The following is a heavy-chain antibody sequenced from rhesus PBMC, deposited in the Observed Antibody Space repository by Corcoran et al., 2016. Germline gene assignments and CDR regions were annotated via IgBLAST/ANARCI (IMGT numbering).Heavy chain of an antibody. V-gene: IGHV3-54*02. Sequence: EVQLVESGGGLVQPGGSLRLSCAASGFTFSSYGIHWVRQASGKGQEWVAVISYDESTKYYAESVKDLFTISSENSKNMLYLQSNNLKLEDTAVDYCASQYLDWLLPGYFEFWGQGALVTVSS. CDR1: GFTFSSYG. CDR3: ASQYLDWLLPGYFEF. D-gene: IGHD3-3*01. CDR2: ISYDESTK. J-gene: IGHJ1*01.